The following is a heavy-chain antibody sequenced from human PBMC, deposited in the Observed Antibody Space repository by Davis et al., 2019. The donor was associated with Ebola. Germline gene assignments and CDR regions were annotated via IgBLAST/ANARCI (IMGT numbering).Heavy chain of an antibody. J-gene: IGHJ4*02. CDR3: ARVASYGDYFDY. Sequence: MPSETLSLTCTVSGGSISNSDFNYWGWIRQPPGKGLEWIGSIYYSGGTYYKPSLKSRVTISVDTSKNQFSLKLSSVTAADTAVYYCARVASYGDYFDYWGLGTLVTVSS. CDR2: IYYSGGT. V-gene: IGHV4-39*07. CDR1: GGSISNSDFNY. D-gene: IGHD5-18*01.